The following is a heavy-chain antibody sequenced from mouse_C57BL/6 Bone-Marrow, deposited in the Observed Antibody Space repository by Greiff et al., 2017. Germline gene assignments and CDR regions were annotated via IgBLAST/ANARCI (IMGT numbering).Heavy chain of an antibody. D-gene: IGHD2-1*01. CDR1: GFTFSSYA. CDR2: ISSGGDYT. V-gene: IGHV5-9-1*02. Sequence: EVKLMESGEGLVKPGGSLKLSCAASGFTFSSYAMSWVRQTPEKRLEWVAYISSGGDYTYYADTVKGRFTISRDNARNTLYLQMSSLKSEDTAMYYCTRENYGKGIDYWGQGTTLTVSS. J-gene: IGHJ2*01. CDR3: TRENYGKGIDY.